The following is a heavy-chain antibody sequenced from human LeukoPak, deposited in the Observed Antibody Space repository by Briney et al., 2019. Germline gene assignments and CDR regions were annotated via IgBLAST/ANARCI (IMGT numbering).Heavy chain of an antibody. D-gene: IGHD3-22*01. CDR3: ARVSYYDSSGSSYYYYYSMDV. J-gene: IGHJ6*02. CDR2: INPNSGGT. V-gene: IGHV1-2*02. CDR1: GYTFTGYY. Sequence: ASVKVSCKASGYTFTGYYMHWVRQAPGQGLEWMGWINPNSGGTNYAQKFQGRVTMTRDTSISTAYMELSRLRSDDTAVYYCARVSYYDSSGSSYYYYYSMDVWGQGTTVTVSS.